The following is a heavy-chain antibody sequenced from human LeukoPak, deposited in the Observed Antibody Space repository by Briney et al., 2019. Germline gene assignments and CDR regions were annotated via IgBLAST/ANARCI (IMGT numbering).Heavy chain of an antibody. J-gene: IGHJ4*02. Sequence: QPGGSLRLSCAASGFTFSSYAMSWVRQAPGKGLEWVSGISGSGGRTYYADSKKGRFTISRDNSKNTLYLRMNSLRVEDTAVYYCAKDLDSSGYYGGDYWGQGTLVTVSS. CDR3: AKDLDSSGYYGGDY. CDR2: ISGSGGRT. V-gene: IGHV3-23*01. D-gene: IGHD3-22*01. CDR1: GFTFSSYA.